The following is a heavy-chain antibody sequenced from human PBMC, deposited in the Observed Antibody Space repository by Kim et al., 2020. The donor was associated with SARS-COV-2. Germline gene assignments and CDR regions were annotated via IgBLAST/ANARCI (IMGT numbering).Heavy chain of an antibody. J-gene: IGHJ4*02. CDR1: GFTFSSYA. Sequence: GGSLRLSCAASGFTFSSYAMTWVRQAPGKGLEWVSSINAGGGSTYYADSVKGRFTISRDNSMNTLYLQMNSLRAEDTAIYYCSYNWNCDYWGQGTLVTVSS. CDR3: SYNWNCDY. D-gene: IGHD1-7*01. CDR2: INAGGGST. V-gene: IGHV3-23*01.